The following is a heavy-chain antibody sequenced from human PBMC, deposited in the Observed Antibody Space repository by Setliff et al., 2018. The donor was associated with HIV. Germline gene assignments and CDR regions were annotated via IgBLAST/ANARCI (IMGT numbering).Heavy chain of an antibody. J-gene: IGHJ4*02. Sequence: ASVKVSCKASSNTFINDVFNWVRQAPGQGLEWMGWISVYNGKGNYAQKFQDRISLTTDTSTSTVYMELRSLVSDDTAVYYCARRATTGDYHHFFDFWGQGTLVTVSS. CDR1: SNTFINDV. CDR2: ISVYNGKG. CDR3: ARRATTGDYHHFFDF. D-gene: IGHD4-17*01. V-gene: IGHV1-18*04.